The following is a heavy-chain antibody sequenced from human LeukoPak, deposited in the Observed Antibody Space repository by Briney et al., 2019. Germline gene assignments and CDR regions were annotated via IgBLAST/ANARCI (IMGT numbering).Heavy chain of an antibody. Sequence: SETLSLTCTVSGGSISGYYWNWIRQPPGKELEWIGYIYYSGSTSYNPSLKSRVTISVDTSKNQFSLNLTSLTAADTAVYYCARGDYGGNSGYYYGLDVWGQGTTVTVSS. CDR1: GGSISGYY. CDR3: ARGDYGGNSGYYYGLDV. J-gene: IGHJ6*02. D-gene: IGHD4-23*01. CDR2: IYYSGST. V-gene: IGHV4-59*08.